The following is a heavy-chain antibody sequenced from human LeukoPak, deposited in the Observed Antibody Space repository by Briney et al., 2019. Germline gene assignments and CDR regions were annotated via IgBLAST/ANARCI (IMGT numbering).Heavy chain of an antibody. V-gene: IGHV1-2*02. D-gene: IGHD2-2*01. CDR3: ARDHRVSSGCYEYYYYGMDV. CDR2: INPNSGGT. Sequence: GASVKVSCKASGYTFTGYYMQWVRQAPGQGLEWMGWINPNSGGTNYAQKFQGRVTMTRDTSISTAYMELSRLRSDDTAVYFCARDHRVSSGCYEYYYYGMDVWGRGTTVTVSS. CDR1: GYTFTGYY. J-gene: IGHJ6*02.